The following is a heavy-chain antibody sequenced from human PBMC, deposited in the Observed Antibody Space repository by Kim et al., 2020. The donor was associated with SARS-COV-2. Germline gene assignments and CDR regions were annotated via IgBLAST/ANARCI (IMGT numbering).Heavy chain of an antibody. CDR3: ARDKLAYCGGDCLAEN. V-gene: IGHV3-30*04. Sequence: GGSLRLSCVVSGFTFSSYAMHWVRQAPGKGLEWVAFISYDGSKKHYADSVKGRFTISRDNFKNTLDLQMNSLRAEDTAVYYCARDKLAYCGGDCLAENWGQGTLVTVSS. CDR2: ISYDGSKK. D-gene: IGHD2-21*02. J-gene: IGHJ4*02. CDR1: GFTFSSYA.